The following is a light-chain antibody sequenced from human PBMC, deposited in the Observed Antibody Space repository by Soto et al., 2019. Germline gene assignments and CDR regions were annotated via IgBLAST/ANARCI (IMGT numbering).Light chain of an antibody. CDR1: QSLLQSNGYNY. Sequence: DIVMTQSPLSLPVTPGEPASISCNSSQSLLQSNGYNYLDWYLQKPGQSPQLLIYFGSYRASGVPDRFSGSESGTDFTLKIRRVEAEDVAIYYCMQAQQPPPTFGQGTKVEIK. J-gene: IGKJ1*01. V-gene: IGKV2-28*01. CDR3: MQAQQPPPT. CDR2: FGS.